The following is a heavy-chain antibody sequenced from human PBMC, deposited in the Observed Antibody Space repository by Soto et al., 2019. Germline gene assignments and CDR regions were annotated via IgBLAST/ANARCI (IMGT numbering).Heavy chain of an antibody. V-gene: IGHV2-5*02. CDR2: LYWDDAK. Sequence: VSGPTLVNPTQTLTLTCTFSGFSLSTSGVGVGWIRQPPGKALEWLSLLYWDDAKRYRSSLKSRLTVTKDTSKNHVVLTMTDMDPVDTGTYYCAHHYSGPFYYWGQGILVTVSS. CDR3: AHHYSGPFYY. CDR1: GFSLSTSGVG. J-gene: IGHJ4*02. D-gene: IGHD2-21*01.